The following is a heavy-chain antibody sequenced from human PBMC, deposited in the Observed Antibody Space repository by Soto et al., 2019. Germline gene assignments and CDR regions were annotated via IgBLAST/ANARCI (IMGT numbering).Heavy chain of an antibody. CDR1: GFTFSNAW. J-gene: IGHJ6*03. D-gene: IGHD6-6*01. CDR3: TTLKIAARPKYYYYYMDV. Sequence: EVQLVESGGGLVKPGGSLRLSCAASGFTFSNAWMSWVRQAPGKGLEWVGRIKSKTDGGTTDYAAPVKGRFTISRDDSKNTLYLQMNSLKTEDTAVYYCTTLKIAARPKYYYYYMDVWGKGTTVTVFS. V-gene: IGHV3-15*01. CDR2: IKSKTDGGTT.